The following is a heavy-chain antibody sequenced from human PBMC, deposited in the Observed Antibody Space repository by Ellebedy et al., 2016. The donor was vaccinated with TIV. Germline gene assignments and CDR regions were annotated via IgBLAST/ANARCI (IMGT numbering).Heavy chain of an antibody. CDR2: MSPNSGNT. Sequence: ASVKVSCKASGGTFSSYAISWVRQATGQGPEGVGWMSPNSGNTGYAQKFQGRFTMSRENSISTAYMELTSLTSDDPAVYYCAKTTPHYGDFWFDPWGQGTLVTVSS. D-gene: IGHD4-17*01. J-gene: IGHJ5*02. CDR3: AKTTPHYGDFWFDP. CDR1: GGTFSSYA. V-gene: IGHV1-8*02.